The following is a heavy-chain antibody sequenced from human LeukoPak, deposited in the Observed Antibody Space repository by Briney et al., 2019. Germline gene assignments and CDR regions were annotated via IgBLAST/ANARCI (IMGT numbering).Heavy chain of an antibody. CDR3: AKRGVVIRVILVGFHKEAEYFDY. D-gene: IGHD2-21*01. Sequence: PGASLRLSCAVSGLTLSNYGMSWVRQTPGKGLEWVAGISDSGGRTNYADSVKGRFTISRDKPKNTLYLQMNSLRAEDPDVYFWAKRGVVIRVILVGFHKEAEYFDYWGQGALVTVSS. CDR2: ISDSGGRT. J-gene: IGHJ4*02. V-gene: IGHV3-23*01. CDR1: GLTLSNYG.